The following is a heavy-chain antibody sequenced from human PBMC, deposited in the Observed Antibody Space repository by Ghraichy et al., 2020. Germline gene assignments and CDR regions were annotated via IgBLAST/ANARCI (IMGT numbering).Heavy chain of an antibody. D-gene: IGHD2-2*01. Sequence: ETLSLTCAVYGGSFSGYYWSWIRQPPGKGLEWIGEINHSGSTNYNPSLKSRVTISVDTSKNQFSLKLSSVTAADTAVYYCARLADQQYCSSTSCSYYFDYWGQGTLVTVSS. CDR3: ARLADQQYCSSTSCSYYFDY. CDR2: INHSGST. V-gene: IGHV4-34*01. CDR1: GGSFSGYY. J-gene: IGHJ4*02.